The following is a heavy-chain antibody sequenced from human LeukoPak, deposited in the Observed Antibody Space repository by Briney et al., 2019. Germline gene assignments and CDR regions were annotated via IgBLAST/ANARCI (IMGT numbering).Heavy chain of an antibody. CDR3: ARVSGPGMNEYYHL. D-gene: IGHD3-10*01. Sequence: GGSLRLSCAASGITFSGAWMHWVRQAAGKGVVWVSRINDDGSFRRYANSVKGRFTISRDNAKNTLFLQMDSLRAEDTAVYYCARVSGPGMNEYYHLWGQGTLVTVSS. V-gene: IGHV3-74*01. J-gene: IGHJ1*01. CDR1: GITFSGAW. CDR2: INDDGSFR.